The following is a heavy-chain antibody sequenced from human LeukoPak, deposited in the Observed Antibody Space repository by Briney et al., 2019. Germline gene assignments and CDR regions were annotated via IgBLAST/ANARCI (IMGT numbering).Heavy chain of an antibody. CDR2: IVVGSGNT. V-gene: IGHV1-58*02. Sequence: SVKVSCKASGSTFTSSAMQWVRQARGQRLEWIGWIVVGSGNTNYAQKFQERVTITRDMSTSTAYMELSSLRSEDTAVYYCAAASIWFGELGLNYWGQGTLVTVSS. CDR3: AAASIWFGELGLNY. CDR1: GSTFTSSA. J-gene: IGHJ4*02. D-gene: IGHD3-10*01.